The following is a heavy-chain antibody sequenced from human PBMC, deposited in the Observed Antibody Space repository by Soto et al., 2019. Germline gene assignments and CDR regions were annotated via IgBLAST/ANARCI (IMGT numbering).Heavy chain of an antibody. V-gene: IGHV4-31*03. J-gene: IGHJ5*02. CDR1: GGSISSGGYY. CDR2: IYYSGST. D-gene: IGHD2-15*01. CDR3: ARVRAVVVAAAPSNWFDP. Sequence: SETLSLTCTVSGGSISSGGYYWSWIRQHPGKGLEWIGYIYYSGSTYYNPSLKSRVTISVDTSKNQFSLKLSSVTAADTAVYYCARVRAVVVAAAPSNWFDPWGQGTLVTVSS.